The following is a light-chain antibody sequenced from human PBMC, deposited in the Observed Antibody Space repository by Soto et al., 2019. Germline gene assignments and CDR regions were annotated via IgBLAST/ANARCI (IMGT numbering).Light chain of an antibody. CDR1: QSVNSY. J-gene: IGKJ4*01. CDR2: DAS. Sequence: EIVLTQSPATLSLSPGERATLSCRASQSVNSYLAWYQQKPGQAPRLLLYDASNRATGIPARFSGSGSGTDFTLTISSLEPEDFAVYYCQQRSNWPLTFGGGTQVEIK. V-gene: IGKV3-11*01. CDR3: QQRSNWPLT.